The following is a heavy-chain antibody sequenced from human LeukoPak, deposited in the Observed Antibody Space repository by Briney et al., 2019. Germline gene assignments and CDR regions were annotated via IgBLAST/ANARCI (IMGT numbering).Heavy chain of an antibody. J-gene: IGHJ3*02. D-gene: IGHD5-18*01. CDR2: IYWDDDK. CDR1: GFSLSTRGVA. CDR3: AHSEDTALVHDAFDI. V-gene: IGHV2-5*02. Sequence: SGPTLVNPTQTLTLTCTFSGFSLSTRGVAVGWIRQPPGKALEWLAPIYWDDDKRYSPSLKSRLSITKDTSKHQVVLTMTNTDPVDTATYYCAHSEDTALVHDAFDIWGQGTMVTVSS.